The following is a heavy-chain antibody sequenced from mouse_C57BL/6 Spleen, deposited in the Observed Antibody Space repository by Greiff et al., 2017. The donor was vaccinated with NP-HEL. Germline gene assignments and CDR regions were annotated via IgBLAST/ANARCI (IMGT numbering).Heavy chain of an antibody. CDR1: GFTFSSYG. J-gene: IGHJ2*01. Sequence: DVKLVESGGELVKPGGSLKLSCAASGFTFSSYGMSWVRQTPDKRLEWVATISGGGSYTYYPDSVKGRFTISRDNAKNTLYLQMSSQKSEDTAMYYCAKHRGAHPRYYFDYWGQGTTLTVSS. CDR3: AKHRGAHPRYYFDY. V-gene: IGHV5-6*02. CDR2: ISGGGSYT. D-gene: IGHD2-10*02.